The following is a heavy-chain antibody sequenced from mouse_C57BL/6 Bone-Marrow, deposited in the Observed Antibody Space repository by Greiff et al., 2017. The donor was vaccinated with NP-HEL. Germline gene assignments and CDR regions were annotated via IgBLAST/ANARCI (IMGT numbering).Heavy chain of an antibody. V-gene: IGHV1-61*01. Sequence: VQLHQPGAELVRPGSSVKLSCKASGYTFTSYWMDWVKQRPGQGLEWIGNIYPSDSETHYNQKFKDKATLTVDKSSSTAYMQLSSLTSEDSAVYYCARRGPIDDYDGAYWGQGTLVTVSA. J-gene: IGHJ3*01. D-gene: IGHD2-4*01. CDR2: IYPSDSET. CDR3: ARRGPIDDYDGAY. CDR1: GYTFTSYW.